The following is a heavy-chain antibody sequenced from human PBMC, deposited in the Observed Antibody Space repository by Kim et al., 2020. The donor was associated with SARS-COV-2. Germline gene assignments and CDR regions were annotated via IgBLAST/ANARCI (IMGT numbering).Heavy chain of an antibody. D-gene: IGHD1-26*01. V-gene: IGHV3-23*01. CDR1: GFTFSTSG. Sequence: GGSLRLSCAASGFTFSTSGMSWVRQAPGKGLERVSGIGTNSANTHYADSVKGRFTISRDNSKNTLYLQMNSLRAEDTAVYYCAKLVGATTGGDYWGQGTLVTVSS. CDR2: IGTNSANT. J-gene: IGHJ4*02. CDR3: AKLVGATTGGDY.